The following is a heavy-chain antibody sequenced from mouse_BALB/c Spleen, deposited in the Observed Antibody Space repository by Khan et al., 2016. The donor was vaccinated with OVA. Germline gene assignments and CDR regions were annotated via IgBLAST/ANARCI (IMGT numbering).Heavy chain of an antibody. J-gene: IGHJ3*01. Sequence: QMQLEESGAELARPGASVKMSCKASGYTFTSYTIHWIKQRPGQGLEWIGYINPSSGYTNSNQKFKDKATLTADKSSTTAYMQLSSLTSDDSAVYYCARDGAYYRNDGWFAYWGQGTLVTVSA. CDR2: INPSSGYT. V-gene: IGHV1-4*01. D-gene: IGHD2-14*01. CDR1: GYTFTSYT. CDR3: ARDGAYYRNDGWFAY.